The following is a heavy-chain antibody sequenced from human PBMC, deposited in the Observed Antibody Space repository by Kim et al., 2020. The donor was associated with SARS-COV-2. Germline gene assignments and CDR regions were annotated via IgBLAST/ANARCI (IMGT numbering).Heavy chain of an antibody. CDR3: AKSPIRGDYATIHDGMDV. Sequence: GGSLRLSCAASGFTFGSYAMHWVRQAPGKGLEWVAVIWYDGSNKYYADSVKGRFTISRDNSKNTLYLQMNSLRAEDTAVYYCAKSPIRGDYATIHDGMDVWGQGTTVTVSS. CDR1: GFTFGSYA. D-gene: IGHD5-12*01. CDR2: IWYDGSNK. V-gene: IGHV3-33*06. J-gene: IGHJ6*02.